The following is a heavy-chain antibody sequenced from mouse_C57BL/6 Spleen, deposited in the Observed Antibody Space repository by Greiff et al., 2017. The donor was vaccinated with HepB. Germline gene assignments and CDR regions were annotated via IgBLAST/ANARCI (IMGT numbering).Heavy chain of an antibody. Sequence: VQLQQSGAELVKPGASVKISCKASGYAFSSYWMNWVKQRPGKGLEWIGQIYPGDGDTNYNGKFKGKATLTADKSSSTAYMQLSSLTSEDSAVYFCARAPVRRGYDYAMDYWGQGTSVTVSS. V-gene: IGHV1-80*01. CDR2: IYPGDGDT. J-gene: IGHJ4*01. D-gene: IGHD1-1*01. CDR3: ARAPVRRGYDYAMDY. CDR1: GYAFSSYW.